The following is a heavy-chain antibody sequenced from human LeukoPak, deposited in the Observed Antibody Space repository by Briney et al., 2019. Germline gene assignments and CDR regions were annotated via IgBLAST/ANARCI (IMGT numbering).Heavy chain of an antibody. CDR1: GFTFSSYG. CDR2: ISYDGSNK. CDR3: AKDIYGSGINWFDP. D-gene: IGHD3-10*01. V-gene: IGHV3-30*19. Sequence: GGSLRLSCAASGFTFSSYGMHWVRQAPGKGLEWVAVISYDGSNKYYADSVKGRFTISRDNAKNSLYLQMNSLRAEDTALYYCAKDIYGSGINWFDPWGQGTLVTVSS. J-gene: IGHJ5*02.